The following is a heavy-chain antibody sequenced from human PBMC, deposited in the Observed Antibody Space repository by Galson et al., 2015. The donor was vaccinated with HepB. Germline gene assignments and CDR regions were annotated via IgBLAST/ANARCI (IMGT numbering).Heavy chain of an antibody. CDR3: AREPQRHYYGSGIGYAFDI. Sequence: SLRLSCAASGFTFSDYYMSWIRQAPGKGLEWVSYISSSSYTNYADSVKGRFTISRDNAKNSLYLQMNSLRAEDTAVYYCAREPQRHYYGSGIGYAFDIWGQGTMVTVSS. V-gene: IGHV3-11*06. J-gene: IGHJ3*02. CDR2: ISSSSYT. D-gene: IGHD3-10*01. CDR1: GFTFSDYY.